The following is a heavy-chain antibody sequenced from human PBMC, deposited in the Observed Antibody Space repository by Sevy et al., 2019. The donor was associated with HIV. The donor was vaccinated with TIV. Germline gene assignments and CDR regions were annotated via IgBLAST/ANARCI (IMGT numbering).Heavy chain of an antibody. Sequence: GGSLRLSCAASGFTFSSYSMHWVRQAPGKGLEWVAVISYDGSNKYYADSVKGRFTISRDNSKNTLYLQMNSLRAEDTAVYYATRIVAGPVGAFDIWGQGTMVTVSS. CDR2: ISYDGSNK. CDR1: GFTFSSYS. CDR3: TRIVAGPVGAFDI. V-gene: IGHV3-30-3*01. J-gene: IGHJ3*02. D-gene: IGHD3-22*01.